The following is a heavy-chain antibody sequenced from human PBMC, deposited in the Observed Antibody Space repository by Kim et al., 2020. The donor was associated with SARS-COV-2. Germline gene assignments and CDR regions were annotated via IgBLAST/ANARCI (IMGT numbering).Heavy chain of an antibody. CDR1: GFTFSSYG. J-gene: IGHJ4*02. D-gene: IGHD2-21*01. CDR2: ITGSGNTT. V-gene: IGHV3-23*01. CDR3: AKVRLASLYSNFDY. Sequence: GSLRLSCSASGFTFSSYGMTWIRQAPGKGLQWVSAITGSGNTTYFAASVRGRFTISRDNSRNMLYLQMNSLRAEDTALYYCAKVRLASLYSNFDYWGQG.